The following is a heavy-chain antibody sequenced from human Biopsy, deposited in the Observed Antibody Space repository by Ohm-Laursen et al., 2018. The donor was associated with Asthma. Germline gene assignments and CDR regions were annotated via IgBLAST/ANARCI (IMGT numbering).Heavy chain of an antibody. CDR1: GGTFDTYV. CDR2: INSVFGTT. D-gene: IGHD2-2*01. J-gene: IGHJ4*02. CDR3: ARKAGSCISRTCYSLDF. Sequence: ASVKVSCKSLGGTFDTYVIGWVRQAPGQGLEWMGGINSVFGTTTYPQKFQDRVTITADDSTSTVYMELSSLRSEGTAVYYCARKAGSCISRTCYSLDFWGQGTLVTVSS. V-gene: IGHV1-69*13.